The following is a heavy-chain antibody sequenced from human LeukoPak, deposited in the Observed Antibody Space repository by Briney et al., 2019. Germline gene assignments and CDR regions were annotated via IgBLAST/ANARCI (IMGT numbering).Heavy chain of an antibody. D-gene: IGHD6-6*01. V-gene: IGHV6-1*01. Sequence: SQTLSLTCAISGDSVSSSSAAWNWIRQSPSRGLEWLGRTYYRSQWYNDYAISVKSRMTINPDTSKNQFSLHLNSVTPEDTAIYYCARVAEARTEYYFDYWGQGTLVTVSS. J-gene: IGHJ4*02. CDR1: GDSVSSSSAA. CDR2: TYYRSQWYN. CDR3: ARVAEARTEYYFDY.